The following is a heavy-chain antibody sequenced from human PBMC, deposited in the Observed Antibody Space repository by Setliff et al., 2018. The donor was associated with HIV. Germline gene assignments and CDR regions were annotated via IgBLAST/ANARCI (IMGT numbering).Heavy chain of an antibody. CDR1: GYTFTSYA. D-gene: IGHD3-3*01. Sequence: ASVKVSCKASGYTFTSYAMHWVRQAPGQRLEWMGWINAGNGNTKYSQKFQGRVTITRDTSASTAYMELSSLRSEDTAVYYCGSGGYNFWSGYPNAFDIWGQGTMVTVSS. J-gene: IGHJ3*02. CDR2: INAGNGNT. CDR3: GSGGYNFWSGYPNAFDI. V-gene: IGHV1-3*01.